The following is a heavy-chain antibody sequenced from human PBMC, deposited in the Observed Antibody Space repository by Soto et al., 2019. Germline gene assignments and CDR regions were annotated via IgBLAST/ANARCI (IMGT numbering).Heavy chain of an antibody. Sequence: QVQLVQSGAEVKKPGASVKVSCKASGYTFTNFSIHWVRQAPGQRLEWMGWINTDNGKTRDSQRFQDRVTLTRDTSANTAYMEPTRLTYQDTAVYYCARAGNCSSTTCFSGWLDPWGQGTLVTVSS. CDR1: GYTFTNFS. D-gene: IGHD2-2*01. J-gene: IGHJ5*02. V-gene: IGHV1-3*04. CDR3: ARAGNCSSTTCFSGWLDP. CDR2: INTDNGKT.